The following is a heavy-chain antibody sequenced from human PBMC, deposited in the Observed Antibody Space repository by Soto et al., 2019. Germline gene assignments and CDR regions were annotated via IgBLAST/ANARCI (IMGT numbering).Heavy chain of an antibody. D-gene: IGHD5-12*01. CDR2: INHSGST. J-gene: IGHJ6*03. V-gene: IGHV4-34*01. CDR3: ARGLFVGYSGYERTGRRGYYYMDV. Sequence: QVQLQQWGAGLLKPSETLSLTCAVYGGSFSGYYWSWIRQPPGKGLEWIGEINHSGSTNYNPSLKNRVTISVDTSKNQFSLKLSSVTAADTAVYYCARGLFVGYSGYERTGRRGYYYMDVWGKGTTVTVSS. CDR1: GGSFSGYY.